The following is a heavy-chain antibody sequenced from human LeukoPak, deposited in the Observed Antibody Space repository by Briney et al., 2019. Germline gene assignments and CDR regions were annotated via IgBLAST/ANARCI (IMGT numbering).Heavy chain of an antibody. CDR2: ISSSGSTI. J-gene: IGHJ4*02. D-gene: IGHD2-15*01. V-gene: IGHV3-48*03. Sequence: PGGSLRLSCAASGFTFSSYEMNWVRQAPGKGPEWVSYISSSGSTIYYADSVKGRFTISRDNAKNSLYLQMNSLRAEDTAVYYCARVLPHSDPLDYWGQGTLVTVSS. CDR1: GFTFSSYE. CDR3: ARVLPHSDPLDY.